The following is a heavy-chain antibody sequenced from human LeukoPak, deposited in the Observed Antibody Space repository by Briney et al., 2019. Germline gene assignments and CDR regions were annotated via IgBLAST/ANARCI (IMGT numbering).Heavy chain of an antibody. D-gene: IGHD6-19*01. V-gene: IGHV4-4*07. CDR3: ARDNDSSGYYYGMDV. CDR2: IYTRGST. Sequence: SETLSLTCTVSGGSINNYYWSWIRQPAGKGLEWIGRIYTRGSTNYNPSLKSRVTMSVDTSKNQFSLKLSSVTAADTAVYYCARDNDSSGYYYGMDVWGQGTTVTVSS. J-gene: IGHJ6*02. CDR1: GGSINNYY.